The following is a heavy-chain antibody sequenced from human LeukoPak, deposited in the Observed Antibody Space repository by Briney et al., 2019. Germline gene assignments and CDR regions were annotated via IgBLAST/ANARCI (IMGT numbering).Heavy chain of an antibody. CDR3: ARDLHSGSYYY. V-gene: IGHV3-30-3*01. J-gene: IGHJ4*02. CDR1: GFTFSSYA. Sequence: PGGSLRLSCAASGFTFSSYAMHWVRQAPGKGLEWVAVISYDGSNKYYADSVKGRFTISRDNSKNTLYLQMNSLRAEDTAVYYCARDLHSGSYYYWGQGTLVTVSS. CDR2: ISYDGSNK. D-gene: IGHD1-26*01.